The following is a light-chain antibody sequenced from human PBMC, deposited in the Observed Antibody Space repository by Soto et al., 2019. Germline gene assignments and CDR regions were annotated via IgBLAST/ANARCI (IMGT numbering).Light chain of an antibody. J-gene: IGKJ1*01. CDR1: QKISGW. V-gene: IGKV1-5*01. CDR3: QQYNSDPLT. Sequence: DIQMTQSPSTLSASIRDRVTITCRASQKISGWLAWYQQKPGKAPKLLIYDASSLHSGVPSRFSGSGSGTEFTLTISSLQPDDFAIYYCQQYNSDPLTFGQGTKVEIK. CDR2: DAS.